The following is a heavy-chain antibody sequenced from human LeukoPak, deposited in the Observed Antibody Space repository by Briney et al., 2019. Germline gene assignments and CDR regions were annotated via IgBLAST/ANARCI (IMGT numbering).Heavy chain of an antibody. CDR1: GGSISSDY. D-gene: IGHD5-18*01. J-gene: IGHJ4*02. CDR2: IYYSGDT. V-gene: IGHV4-59*01. CDR3: ARSGYSYGLVDY. Sequence: SETLSLTCTVSGGSISSDYWSWIRQPPGKGLEWIGYIYYSGDTNYNPSLKSRVTISVDTSKNQFSLKLNSVTAADTAVYYCARSGYSYGLVDYWGQGTLVTVSS.